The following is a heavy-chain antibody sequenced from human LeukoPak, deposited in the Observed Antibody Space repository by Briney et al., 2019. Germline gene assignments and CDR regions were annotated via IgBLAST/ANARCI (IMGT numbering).Heavy chain of an antibody. CDR2: IYYSGST. CDR1: GGSISSYY. J-gene: IGHJ6*02. Sequence: SETLSLTCTVSGGSISSYYWSWIRQPPGKGLEWIGYIYYSGSTNYNPSLKSRVTISVDTSKNQFSLKLSSVTAADTAVYYCARWRSHSSSSPYYYGMDVWGQGTTVTVSS. CDR3: ARWRSHSSSSPYYYGMDV. V-gene: IGHV4-59*01. D-gene: IGHD6-6*01.